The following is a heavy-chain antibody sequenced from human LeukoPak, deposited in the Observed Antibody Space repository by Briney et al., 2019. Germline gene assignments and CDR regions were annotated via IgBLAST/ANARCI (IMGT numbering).Heavy chain of an antibody. D-gene: IGHD5-24*01. J-gene: IGHJ3*02. CDR1: GGSISSYY. CDR3: ARSEMPTRSDAFDI. CDR2: IYYSGYT. Sequence: PSETLSLTCTVSGGSISSYYWTWIRQSPGKGLEWIGYIYYSGYTNSNPSLKSRVTISVDTSKNQFSLNLKSVTAADTAVYYCARSEMPTRSDAFDIWGQGTTVSVSS. V-gene: IGHV4-59*01.